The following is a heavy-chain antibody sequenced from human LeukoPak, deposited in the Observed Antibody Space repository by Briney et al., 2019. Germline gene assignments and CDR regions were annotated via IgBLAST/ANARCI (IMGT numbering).Heavy chain of an antibody. V-gene: IGHV4-4*07. CDR1: GGSISSYY. J-gene: IGHJ3*02. Sequence: SETLSLTCTVSGGSISSYYWSWIRQPAGKGLEWIGRIYTSGSTNYNPSLKSRVTMSVDTSKNQFSLKLSSVTAADTAVYYCARGPPPVGDFWSGYYFDIWGQGTMVTVSS. D-gene: IGHD3-3*01. CDR3: ARGPPPVGDFWSGYYFDI. CDR2: IYTSGST.